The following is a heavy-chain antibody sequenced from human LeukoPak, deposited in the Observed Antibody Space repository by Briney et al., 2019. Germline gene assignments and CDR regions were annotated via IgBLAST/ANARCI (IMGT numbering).Heavy chain of an antibody. D-gene: IGHD2-2*01. V-gene: IGHV4-4*07. Sequence: PSETLSLTCTVSGGSISSYYWSWIRQPAGKGLEWIGRIYTSGSTNYNPSLKSRVTMSVDTSKNQFSLKLSSVTAADTAVCYCVRESGRYCSSTSCYPFDYWGQGTLVTVSS. CDR2: IYTSGST. J-gene: IGHJ4*02. CDR1: GGSISSYY. CDR3: VRESGRYCSSTSCYPFDY.